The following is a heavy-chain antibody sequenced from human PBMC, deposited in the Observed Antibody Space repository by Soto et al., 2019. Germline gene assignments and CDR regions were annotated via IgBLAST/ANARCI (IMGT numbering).Heavy chain of an antibody. J-gene: IGHJ1*01. V-gene: IGHV4-59*01. D-gene: IGHD5-12*01. Sequence: SETLSLTCTVSGGSISSYYWSWIRQPPGKGLEWIGYIYYSGSTNYNPSLKSRVTISVDTSKNQFSLKLGSVTAADTAVYYCASGRRLTRAEYFQHWGQGTLVTVSS. CDR3: ASGRRLTRAEYFQH. CDR2: IYYSGST. CDR1: GGSISSYY.